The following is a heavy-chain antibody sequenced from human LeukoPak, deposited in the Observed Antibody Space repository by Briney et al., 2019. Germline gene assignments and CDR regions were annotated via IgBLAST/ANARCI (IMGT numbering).Heavy chain of an antibody. Sequence: SVKVSCKASGGTFSSYAISWVRQAPGQGLEWMGGIIPIFGTANYAQKFQGRVTITADESTSTAYMELSSLRSEDTAVYYCTQSLVAAAGTMAFDIWGQGTMVTVSS. J-gene: IGHJ3*02. CDR1: GGTFSSYA. CDR3: TQSLVAAAGTMAFDI. CDR2: IIPIFGTA. V-gene: IGHV1-69*13. D-gene: IGHD6-13*01.